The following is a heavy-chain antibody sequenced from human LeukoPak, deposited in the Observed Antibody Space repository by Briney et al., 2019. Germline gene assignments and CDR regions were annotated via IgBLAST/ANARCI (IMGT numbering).Heavy chain of an antibody. J-gene: IGHJ3*02. CDR1: AFTFSSYD. V-gene: IGHV3-33*01. D-gene: IGHD4-17*01. CDR3: ARNQDYGVYNSVGAFDI. Sequence: GRSLRLSCAASAFTFSSYDMHWVRQAPGKGLEWVAVIWYDGSNKYYADSVKGRFTISRDNSKNTLYLQMNSLRAEDTAVYYCARNQDYGVYNSVGAFDIWGQGTMVTVSS. CDR2: IWYDGSNK.